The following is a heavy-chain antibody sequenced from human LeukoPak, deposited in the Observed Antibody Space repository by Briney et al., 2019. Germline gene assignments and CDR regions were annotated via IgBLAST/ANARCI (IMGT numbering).Heavy chain of an antibody. Sequence: PGGSLRLSCAASGFTLSSHAIHWVRQAPGKGLEWVAVISYDGSNKYYADSVKGRFTISRDNAKNSLYLQMNSLRAEDTAVYYCAELGITMIGGVWGKGTTVTISS. CDR2: ISYDGSNK. V-gene: IGHV3-30*04. CDR1: GFTLSSHA. J-gene: IGHJ6*04. D-gene: IGHD3-10*02. CDR3: AELGITMIGGV.